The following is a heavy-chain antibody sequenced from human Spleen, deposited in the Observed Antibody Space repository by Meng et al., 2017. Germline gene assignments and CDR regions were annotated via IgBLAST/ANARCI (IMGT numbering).Heavy chain of an antibody. CDR2: ITSSGTTI. CDR3: ARDLACFGGNCYYNWLDP. Sequence: EGSLRLSCAASGFTFSSTAMSWVRQAPGKGLEWISFITSSGTTIYYADSVKGRFTISRDNDKNSLYLQMNSLRVEDTAVYYCARDLACFGGNCYYNWLDPWGQGTLVTVSS. V-gene: IGHV3-48*01. J-gene: IGHJ5*02. D-gene: IGHD2-21*01. CDR1: GFTFSSTA.